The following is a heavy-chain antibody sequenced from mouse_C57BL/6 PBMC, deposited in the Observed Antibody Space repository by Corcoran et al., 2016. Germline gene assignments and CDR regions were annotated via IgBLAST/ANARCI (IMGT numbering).Heavy chain of an antibody. D-gene: IGHD1-1*01. V-gene: IGHV9-3*01. CDR2: INTYSGVP. J-gene: IGHJ3*01. Sequence: QIQLVQSGPELKKPGETVKISCKASGYTFTTYGMSWVKQAPGKGLKWMGWINTYSGVPTYTDDFKGRFAFSLETSASTAYLQINNLKNEDTATYFCARSSTVVDSFAYWGQGTLVTVSA. CDR3: ARSSTVVDSFAY. CDR1: GYTFTTYG.